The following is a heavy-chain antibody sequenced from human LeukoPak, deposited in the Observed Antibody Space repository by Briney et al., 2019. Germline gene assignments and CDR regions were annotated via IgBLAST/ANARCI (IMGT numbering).Heavy chain of an antibody. CDR2: IRSRDSTI. CDR1: GFTFSTYS. Sequence: GGSLRLSCAASGFTFSTYSMNWVRQAPGRGLEWLSYIRSRDSTIFYTESVGGRFTISSDNAKGSLHLHMNSLRDEDTAVYYCARDQDWAFDYWGQGTLVTVSS. CDR3: ARDQDWAFDY. D-gene: IGHD3-9*01. J-gene: IGHJ4*02. V-gene: IGHV3-48*02.